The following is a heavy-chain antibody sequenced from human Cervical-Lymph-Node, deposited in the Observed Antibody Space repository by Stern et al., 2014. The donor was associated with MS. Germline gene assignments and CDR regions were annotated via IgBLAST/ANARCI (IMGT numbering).Heavy chain of an antibody. D-gene: IGHD3-10*01. CDR2: IDLGDDK. CDR1: GFSLTTSGMC. CDR3: ARTRVTLVRGVVRGSFFDY. Sequence: QITLKESGPALVKPTQTLTLTCTFSGFSLTTSGMCVSWIRQPPGKALEWLARIDLGDDKYYSTSLKTRLTISKDTSKNQVVLTMTNVDPVDTATYYCARTRVTLVRGVVRGSFFDYWGQGALVTVSS. J-gene: IGHJ4*02. V-gene: IGHV2-70*15.